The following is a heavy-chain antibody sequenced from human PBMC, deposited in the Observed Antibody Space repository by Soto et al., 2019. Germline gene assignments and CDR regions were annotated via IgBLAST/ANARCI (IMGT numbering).Heavy chain of an antibody. V-gene: IGHV4-34*01. J-gene: IGHJ6*03. CDR1: GGSFSGYY. CDR3: ARVRRSGYCSSTSCRSYYYYYMDV. CDR2: INHSGST. Sequence: SETLSLTCAVYGGSFSGYYWSWIRQPPGKGLEWIGEINHSGSTNYNPSLKSRVTISVDTSKNQFSLKLSSVTAADTAVYYCARVRRSGYCSSTSCRSYYYYYMDVWGKGTTVTV. D-gene: IGHD2-2*01.